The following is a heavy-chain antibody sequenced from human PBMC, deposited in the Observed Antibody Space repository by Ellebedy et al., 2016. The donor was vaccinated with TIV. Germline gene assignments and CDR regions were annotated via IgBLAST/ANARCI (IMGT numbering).Heavy chain of an antibody. D-gene: IGHD3-3*01. CDR3: ARDGEGNLWSAQYFDY. Sequence: MPSETLSLTCTVSGGSISDYYYSWIRQSAGKGLEWLGRVYIGGTPNYNPSFKSRVTMSLDTSKKEVYLRMSSVTAADTAVYYCARDGEGNLWSAQYFDYWGQGALVTVSS. J-gene: IGHJ4*02. CDR2: VYIGGTP. CDR1: GGSISDYY. V-gene: IGHV4-4*07.